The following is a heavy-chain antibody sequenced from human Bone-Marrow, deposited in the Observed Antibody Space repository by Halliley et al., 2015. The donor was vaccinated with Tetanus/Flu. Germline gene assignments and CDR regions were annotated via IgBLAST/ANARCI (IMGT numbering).Heavy chain of an antibody. CDR2: VYHTGST. V-gene: IGHV4-39*01. J-gene: IGHJ4*02. CDR3: ARTCGGDCYFQYFDY. Sequence: TLSLTCTVSGGSISSSDYWGWIRQPPGKGLEWIGSVYHTGSTYYNPSLKSRVTIPVDTSKNQFSLNLSSVTAADTAVYYCARTCGGDCYFQYFDYWGQGTLVSVSS. CDR1: GGSISSSDY. D-gene: IGHD2-21*02.